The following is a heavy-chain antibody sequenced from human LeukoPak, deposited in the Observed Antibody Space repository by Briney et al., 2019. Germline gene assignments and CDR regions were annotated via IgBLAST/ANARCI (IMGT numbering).Heavy chain of an antibody. J-gene: IGHJ6*02. CDR2: IYYSGST. CDR1: GGSISSGGYY. CDR3: ARVRPDHRLADYYGMDV. Sequence: SQTLSLTCTVSGGSISSGGYYWSWIRQHPGKGLEWIGYIYYSGSTYYNPSLKSRVTISVDTSKNQFSLKLSSVTAADTAVYYCARVRPDHRLADYYGMDVWGQGTTVTVSS. V-gene: IGHV4-31*03. D-gene: IGHD6-19*01.